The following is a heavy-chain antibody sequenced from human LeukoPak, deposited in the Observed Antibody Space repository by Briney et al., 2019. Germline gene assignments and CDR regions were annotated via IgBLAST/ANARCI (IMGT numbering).Heavy chain of an antibody. CDR2: ISGSGGST. CDR1: GFTFSSYA. V-gene: IGHV3-23*01. D-gene: IGHD1-26*01. Sequence: PGGSLRLSCAASGFTFSSYAMCWVRQAPGKGLEWVSAISGSGGSTYYADSVKGRFTISRDNSKNTLYLQMNSLRAEDTAVYYCAKSRAGATAYYFDYWGQGTLVTVSS. CDR3: AKSRAGATAYYFDY. J-gene: IGHJ4*02.